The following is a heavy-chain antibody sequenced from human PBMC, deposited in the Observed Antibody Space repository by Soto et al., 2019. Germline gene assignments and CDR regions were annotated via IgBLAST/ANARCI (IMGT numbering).Heavy chain of an antibody. Sequence: PGGSLRLSGAVAGFAFSGDGMHCVRQAPGKGLEWGAVIWYDGSNKYYADSVKGRFTISTDKSKNTLYLQMNSLRAEDTAVYYCARAGGAYSSGWPWFGYHYSGMDVWGQGTTVTVSS. J-gene: IGHJ6*02. CDR2: IWYDGSNK. CDR3: ARAGGAYSSGWPWFGYHYSGMDV. CDR1: GFAFSGDG. V-gene: IGHV3-33*01. D-gene: IGHD6-19*01.